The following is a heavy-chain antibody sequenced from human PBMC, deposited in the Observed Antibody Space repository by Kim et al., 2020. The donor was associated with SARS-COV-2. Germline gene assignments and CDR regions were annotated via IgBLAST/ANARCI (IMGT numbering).Heavy chain of an antibody. J-gene: IGHJ4*02. D-gene: IGHD5-12*01. CDR3: SRRDGYNLGVDY. Sequence: NYAPKSQGRVTMTTDTSTSTAYMERRSLRSDDTAVYYCSRRDGYNLGVDYWGQGTLVTVSS. V-gene: IGHV1-18*01.